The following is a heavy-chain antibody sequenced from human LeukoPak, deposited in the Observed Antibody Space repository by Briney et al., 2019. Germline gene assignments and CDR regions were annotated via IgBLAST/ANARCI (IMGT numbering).Heavy chain of an antibody. Sequence: GGSLRLSCEASGFILRSYAMHWVRQAPGKGLEWVAFTQHDGDGKYYADSVKGRFTISRDNSKNTLYLQINSLRGEDTAVYYCAKDGGAWQFDYWGQGTLVTVSS. CDR3: AKDGGAWQFDY. D-gene: IGHD3-3*01. CDR2: TQHDGDGK. CDR1: GFILRSYA. V-gene: IGHV3-30*02. J-gene: IGHJ4*02.